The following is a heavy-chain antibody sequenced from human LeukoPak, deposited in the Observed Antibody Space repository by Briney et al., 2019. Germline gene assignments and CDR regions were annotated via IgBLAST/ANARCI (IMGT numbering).Heavy chain of an antibody. Sequence: PGGSLRLSCAASGFTFSDFGMHWVRQAPGKGLEWVAVISSDGSNRYYADSLKGLFTISRDNSKDTLYLQMNSLRAEDTAVYYCVKSDGALVDHWGQGTLVTVSS. CDR2: ISSDGSNR. J-gene: IGHJ4*02. CDR3: VKSDGALVDH. V-gene: IGHV3-30*18. D-gene: IGHD4-17*01. CDR1: GFTFSDFG.